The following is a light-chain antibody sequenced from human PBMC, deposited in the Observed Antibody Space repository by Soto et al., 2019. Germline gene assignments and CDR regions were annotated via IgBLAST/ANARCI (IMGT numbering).Light chain of an antibody. CDR1: QSVSSSF. Sequence: EIVLTQSPGTMSLSPGERATLSCRTSQSVSSSFLAWYHQKPGQAPRLLIYGASSRATGVPDRLSGSGSGTDFTLTISRLEPEDFGVYYCQQYVVAPWTFGQGTKLEIK. J-gene: IGKJ1*01. CDR2: GAS. CDR3: QQYVVAPWT. V-gene: IGKV3-20*01.